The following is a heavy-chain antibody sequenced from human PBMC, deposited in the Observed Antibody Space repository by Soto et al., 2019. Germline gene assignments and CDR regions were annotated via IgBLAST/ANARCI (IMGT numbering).Heavy chain of an antibody. CDR3: SGLGYYYYGMDV. Sequence: QVQLVQSGAEVKKPGSSVKVSCKASGGTFSSYAISWVRQAPGQGLEWMGGIIPIFGTANYAQKFQGRVTITADESTSTAYMELCSLRSEDTAVYYCSGLGYYYYGMDVWGQGTTVIVSS. CDR2: IIPIFGTA. J-gene: IGHJ6*02. V-gene: IGHV1-69*12. D-gene: IGHD3-16*01. CDR1: GGTFSSYA.